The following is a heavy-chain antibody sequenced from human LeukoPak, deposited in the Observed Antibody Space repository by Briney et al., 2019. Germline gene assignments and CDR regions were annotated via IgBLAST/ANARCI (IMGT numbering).Heavy chain of an antibody. CDR1: GGSFSGYH. V-gene: IGHV4-34*01. Sequence: KPSETLSLTCAVYGGSFSGYHWSWIRQPPGKGLEWIGEINHSGSTNYNPSLKSRVTISVDTSKNQFSLKLSSVTAADTAVYYCARAFSYGYSPSDYWGQGTLVTVSS. D-gene: IGHD5-18*01. CDR3: ARAFSYGYSPSDY. CDR2: INHSGST. J-gene: IGHJ4*02.